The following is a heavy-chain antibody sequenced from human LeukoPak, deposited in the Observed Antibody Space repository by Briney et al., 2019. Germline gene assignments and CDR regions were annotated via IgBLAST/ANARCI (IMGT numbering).Heavy chain of an antibody. V-gene: IGHV3-30*02. D-gene: IGHD6-6*01. CDR1: GFTFSSYG. Sequence: GGSLRLSCAASGFTFSSYGMHWVRQAPGKGLEWVAFIRYDGSNKYYADSVKGRFTISRDNSKNTLYLQMNSLRDDDTAIYYCAKTFSTSFGQFYNEGFDYWGQGTRVTVSS. CDR2: IRYDGSNK. J-gene: IGHJ4*02. CDR3: AKTFSTSFGQFYNEGFDY.